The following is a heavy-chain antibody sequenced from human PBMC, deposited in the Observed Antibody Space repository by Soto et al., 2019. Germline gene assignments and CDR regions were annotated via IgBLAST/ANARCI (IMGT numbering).Heavy chain of an antibody. D-gene: IGHD6-13*01. V-gene: IGHV3-30-3*01. Sequence: GGSLRLSCAASGFTFSSYAMHWVRQAPGKGLEWVAVISYDGSNKYYADSVKGRFTISRDNSKNTLYLQMNSLRAEDTAVYYCARDYSSSSGGSTFYYYYYGMDVWGQGTTVTVSS. CDR3: ARDYSSSSGGSTFYYYYYGMDV. J-gene: IGHJ6*02. CDR2: ISYDGSNK. CDR1: GFTFSSYA.